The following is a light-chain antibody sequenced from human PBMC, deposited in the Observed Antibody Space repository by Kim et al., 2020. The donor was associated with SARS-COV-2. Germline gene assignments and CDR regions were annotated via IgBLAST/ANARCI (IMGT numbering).Light chain of an antibody. Sequence: LPPGQRPALPFRAIQSIHNFLAWYQHKPGQAPRPLTYGASPRATGVPDMFSGSGSGTEFTLTIRRLEPEDIAVYYCQQYGSTYMYTFGQGTKLEI. V-gene: IGKV3-20*01. CDR2: GAS. J-gene: IGKJ2*01. CDR3: QQYGSTYMYT. CDR1: QSIHNF.